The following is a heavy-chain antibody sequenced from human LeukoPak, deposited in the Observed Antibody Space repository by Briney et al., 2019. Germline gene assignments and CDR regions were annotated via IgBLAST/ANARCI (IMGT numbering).Heavy chain of an antibody. J-gene: IGHJ4*02. D-gene: IGHD4-23*01. CDR1: GGSISNYY. V-gene: IGHV4-4*07. CDR2: IYRSGST. CDR3: ARVGIDYSGNILKYYFDY. Sequence: SETLSLTCTVSGGSISNYYWSWIRQSAGKGLEWIGRIYRSGSTNYNPSLKSRVTMSVDTSKNQFSLKLSSVTAADTAVYYCARVGIDYSGNILKYYFDYWGQGTLVTVSS.